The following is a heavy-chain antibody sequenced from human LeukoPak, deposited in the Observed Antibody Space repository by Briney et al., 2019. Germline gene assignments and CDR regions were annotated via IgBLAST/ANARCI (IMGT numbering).Heavy chain of an antibody. J-gene: IGHJ4*02. CDR2: IYPRDSDI. CDR3: ARLAGVLAVGGEDY. CDR1: GYIFTDYW. D-gene: IGHD3-10*01. V-gene: IGHV5-51*01. Sequence: GESLKISCEVSGYIFTDYWIAWVRQTPAKGLEWMGIIYPRDSDIKYSPSFQGHVTISADKSTSTTSLHWDTLEASDNAMYYCARLAGVLAVGGEDYWGQGTLVTVSS.